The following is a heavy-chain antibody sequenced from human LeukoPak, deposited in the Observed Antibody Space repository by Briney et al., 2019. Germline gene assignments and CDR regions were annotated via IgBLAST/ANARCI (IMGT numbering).Heavy chain of an antibody. J-gene: IGHJ5*02. Sequence: GGSLRLSCAASGLPFSSYTMNWVRQAPGGGLEWVSSITGGSNYMYYRDSVKGRFTISRDNARNSLYLEMNSLRADDTAMYFCARSVVPAGAWFDPWGQGTLVIVS. CDR1: GLPFSSYT. CDR3: ARSVVPAGAWFDP. CDR2: ITGGSNYM. D-gene: IGHD2-2*01. V-gene: IGHV3-21*01.